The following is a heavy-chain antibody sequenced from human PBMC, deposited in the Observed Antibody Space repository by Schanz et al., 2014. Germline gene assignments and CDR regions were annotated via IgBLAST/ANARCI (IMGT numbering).Heavy chain of an antibody. D-gene: IGHD3-9*01. V-gene: IGHV3-72*01. CDR3: ARRNFYDKSAAFDY. CDR2: SRNKGHSYTS. CDR1: GFTFRSHA. J-gene: IGHJ4*02. Sequence: VQLVESGGGVVQPGRSLRLSCAASGFTFRSHAMHWVRQAPGKGLEWVGHSRNKGHSYTSEYAASVKGRFTISRDESESSLYLQMDSLKTEDTAVYYCARRNFYDKSAAFDYGGQGSLVTVSS.